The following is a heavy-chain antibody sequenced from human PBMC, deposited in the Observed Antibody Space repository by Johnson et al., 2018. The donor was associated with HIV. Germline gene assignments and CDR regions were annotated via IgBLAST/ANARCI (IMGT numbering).Heavy chain of an antibody. V-gene: IGHV3-15*01. CDR1: GFTFSDAW. J-gene: IGHJ3*02. CDR3: TTEGDAFDI. CDR2: SKGKVDGGTT. Sequence: VQLVESGGGFVKPGGSLRLSSAASGFTFSDAWMNWVRPSPGKGLEWVGRSKGKVDGGTTEFPAPVKCRFSISRDDSKNTVYLQMNSLKSEDTAVYYCTTEGDAFDIWGQGTMVTVSS.